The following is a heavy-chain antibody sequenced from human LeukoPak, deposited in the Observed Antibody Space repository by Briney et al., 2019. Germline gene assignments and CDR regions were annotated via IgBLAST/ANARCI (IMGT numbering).Heavy chain of an antibody. CDR1: GFSFSIYS. CDR3: ARGDRLGYCTNGVCYPTDY. J-gene: IGHJ4*02. V-gene: IGHV3-21*01. Sequence: PGGSLRLSCAASGFSFSIYSMNWVRQAPGKGLEWVSSISGSSSSTYYADSVKGRFTISRDNAKNSLYLQMNSLRAEDTAVYYCARGDRLGYCTNGVCYPTDYWGQGTLVTVSS. D-gene: IGHD2-8*01. CDR2: ISGSSSST.